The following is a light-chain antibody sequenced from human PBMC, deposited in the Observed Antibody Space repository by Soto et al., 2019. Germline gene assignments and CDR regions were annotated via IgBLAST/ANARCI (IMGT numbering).Light chain of an antibody. CDR1: QSVSSSY. CDR3: QQYGSSPQT. J-gene: IGKJ1*01. CDR2: GAS. V-gene: IGKV3-20*01. Sequence: IVLTQYPGTLSLSPGERATLSCRASQSVSSSYLAWYQQKPGQAPRLLIYGASSRATGIPDRFSGSGSGTDFTLTISRLEPEDFAVYYWQQYGSSPQTFGQGTKVEIK.